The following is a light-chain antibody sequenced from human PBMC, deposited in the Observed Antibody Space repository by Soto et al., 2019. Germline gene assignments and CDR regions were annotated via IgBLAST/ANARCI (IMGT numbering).Light chain of an antibody. Sequence: DVVMTQSPLSLPVTLGQPASICCSSNQSLVHSDGLAYFSWFQQRPGRSQRRLIYKVSNRDCGVPARFSGSGSGTALALKISRGEAEDVGVYYCMQGTHWPITFGQGTRLEI. CDR1: QSLVHSDGLAY. CDR3: MQGTHWPIT. J-gene: IGKJ5*01. CDR2: KVS. V-gene: IGKV2-30*02.